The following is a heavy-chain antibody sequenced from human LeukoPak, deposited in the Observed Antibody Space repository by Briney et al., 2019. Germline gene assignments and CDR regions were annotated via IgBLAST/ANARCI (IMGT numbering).Heavy chain of an antibody. V-gene: IGHV1-69*13. CDR1: GYTFTSYG. CDR2: IIPIFGTA. J-gene: IGHJ4*02. Sequence: ASVKVSCKASGYTFTSYGISWVRQAPGQGLEWMGGIIPIFGTANYAQKFQGRVTITADESTSTAYMELSSLRSEDTAVYYCARDLSPYYYDSSGYYYGTTPFDYWGQGTLVTVSS. CDR3: ARDLSPYYYDSSGYYYGTTPFDY. D-gene: IGHD3-22*01.